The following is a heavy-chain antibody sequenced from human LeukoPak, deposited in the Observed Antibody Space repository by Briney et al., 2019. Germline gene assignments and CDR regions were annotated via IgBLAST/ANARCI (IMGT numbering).Heavy chain of an antibody. J-gene: IGHJ5*02. Sequence: GASVKVSCKASGYTFTSYGISWVRQAPGQGLEWMGWISAYNGNTNYAQKLQGRVTMTTDTSTSTAYMELRSLRSEDTAVYYCARVVIMITFGGVIVIGGNWFDPWGQGTQVTVSS. CDR3: ARVVIMITFGGVIVIGGNWFDP. CDR1: GYTFTSYG. V-gene: IGHV1-18*01. D-gene: IGHD3-16*02. CDR2: ISAYNGNT.